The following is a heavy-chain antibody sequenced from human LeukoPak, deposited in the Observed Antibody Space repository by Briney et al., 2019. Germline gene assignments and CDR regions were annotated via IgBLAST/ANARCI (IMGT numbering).Heavy chain of an antibody. Sequence: SETLSLTCAVSGGSISSGGYSWSWIRQPPGKGLEWIGYIYHSGSTNYNPSLKSRVTISVDKSKNQFSLKLSSVTAADTAVYYCARSLEAAAVYRHWGQGTLVTVSS. CDR3: ARSLEAAAVYRH. V-gene: IGHV4-30-2*01. CDR2: IYHSGST. J-gene: IGHJ4*02. CDR1: GGSISSGGYS. D-gene: IGHD6-13*01.